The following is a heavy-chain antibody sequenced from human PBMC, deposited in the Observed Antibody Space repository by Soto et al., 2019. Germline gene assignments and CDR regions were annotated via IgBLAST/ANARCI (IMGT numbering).Heavy chain of an antibody. CDR1: GYTFTRYG. D-gene: IGHD3-9*01. Sequence: QVQLVQSGAEVKKPGASVKVSCKASGYTFTRYGISWVRQAPGQGLEWMGWISAYNGNTNYAQKLQGRVTMTTDTSTSTAYMELRSLRSDDTAVYYCARSDWLLFSPEGGALNPQLDYWGQGTLVTVSS. CDR2: ISAYNGNT. J-gene: IGHJ4*02. V-gene: IGHV1-18*01. CDR3: ARSDWLLFSPEGGALNPQLDY.